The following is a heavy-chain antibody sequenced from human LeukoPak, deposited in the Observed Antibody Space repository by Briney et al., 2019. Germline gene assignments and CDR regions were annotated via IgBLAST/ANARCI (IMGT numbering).Heavy chain of an antibody. CDR1: GGTFSSYA. Sequence: ASVKVSCKASGGTFSSYAISWVRQAPGQGLEWMGGIIPIFGTANYAQKFQGRVTITTDESTSTAYMELSSLRSEDTAVYYCARGVYSSGSYTGSNWFDPWGQGTLVTVSS. V-gene: IGHV1-69*05. CDR3: ARGVYSSGSYTGSNWFDP. D-gene: IGHD3-10*01. CDR2: IIPIFGTA. J-gene: IGHJ5*02.